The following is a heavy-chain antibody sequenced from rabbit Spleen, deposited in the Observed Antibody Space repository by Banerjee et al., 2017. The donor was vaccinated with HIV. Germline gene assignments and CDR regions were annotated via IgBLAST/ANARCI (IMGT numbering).Heavy chain of an antibody. D-gene: IGHD1-1*01. CDR2: IDTGSSGST. CDR3: ARDTSSSFSSYGMDL. CDR1: GVSFSGDSY. J-gene: IGHJ6*01. Sequence: QSLEESGGDLVKPGASLTLTCIASGVSFSGDSYMCWVRQAPGKGLEWIACIDTGSSGSTYYASWAKGRFPISKTSSTVDLRMTSLTAADTATYFCARDTSSSFSSYGMDLLGQGTLVTVS. V-gene: IGHV1S40*01.